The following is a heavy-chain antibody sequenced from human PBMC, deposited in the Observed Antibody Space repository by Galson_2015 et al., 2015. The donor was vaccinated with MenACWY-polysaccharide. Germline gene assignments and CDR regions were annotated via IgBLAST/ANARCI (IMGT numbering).Heavy chain of an antibody. CDR3: AKRARVVAAAWYGMDV. D-gene: IGHD2-15*01. Sequence: SLRLSCAAAGFSFSSYAMSWVRQAPGKGLEWVSAITGSGGATYYVDSVKGRFTISRDNSKNTPYLQMNSLRVEDTAVYYCAKRARVVAAAWYGMDVWGQGTTVTVSS. CDR1: GFSFSSYA. CDR2: ITGSGGAT. J-gene: IGHJ6*02. V-gene: IGHV3-23*01.